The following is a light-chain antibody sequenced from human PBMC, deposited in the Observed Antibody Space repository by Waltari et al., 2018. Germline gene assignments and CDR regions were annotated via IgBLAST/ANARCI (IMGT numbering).Light chain of an antibody. Sequence: QSALTQPASVSGSPGQSITISCTGRSSDVETYKFVSWYQQHPGKAPKLMIYEINQRPAGISNRFSGSKFGNTAVLTISGLQTEDEADYYCCSYVTGDTWVFGGGTRVAVL. CDR3: CSYVTGDTWV. J-gene: IGLJ3*02. CDR1: SSDVETYKF. CDR2: EIN. V-gene: IGLV2-23*02.